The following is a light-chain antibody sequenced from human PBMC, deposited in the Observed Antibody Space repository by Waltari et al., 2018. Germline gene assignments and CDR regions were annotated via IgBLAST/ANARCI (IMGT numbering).Light chain of an antibody. CDR3: AAWDDSLNGPDWV. CDR1: GSTLGSCT. J-gene: IGLJ3*02. CDR2: SDS. Sequence: QSVLTQPPSASGTPGQRVTISCSGGGSTLGSCTVLCSQLLPGAAPKLLIYSDSQRSSGVPDRFSGSKSGTSASLAISGLQSEDEADYYCAAWDDSLNGPDWVFGGGTKLTVL. V-gene: IGLV1-44*01.